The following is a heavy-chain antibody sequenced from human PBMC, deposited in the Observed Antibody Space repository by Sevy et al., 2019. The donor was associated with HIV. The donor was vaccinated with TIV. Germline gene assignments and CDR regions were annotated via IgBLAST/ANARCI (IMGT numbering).Heavy chain of an antibody. CDR2: ISNSGPSR. CDR1: AFSLSDNY. D-gene: IGHD2-8*01. Sequence: GGSLRLSCTSSAFSLSDNYISWIRQAPGKGLEWVSHISNSGPSRNYAESVRGRFTISRDKAKNSVYLQMKSLTVEDTGVYFCAREMGDGLGTIGAIDVWGQGTMVTVSS. V-gene: IGHV3-11*06. J-gene: IGHJ3*01. CDR3: AREMGDGLGTIGAIDV.